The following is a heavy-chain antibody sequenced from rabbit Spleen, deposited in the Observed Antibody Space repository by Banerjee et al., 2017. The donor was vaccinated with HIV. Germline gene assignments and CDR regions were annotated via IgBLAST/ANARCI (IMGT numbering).Heavy chain of an antibody. CDR3: ARDLAGVIGWNFYL. J-gene: IGHJ4*01. CDR2: IDPVFGIT. CDR1: GFTLSTYY. V-gene: IGHV1S7*01. D-gene: IGHD4-1*01. Sequence: HLKESGGGLVQPGGSLKLSCTASGFTLSTYYMNWVRQAPGKGLEWIGYIDPVFGITYYANWVNGRFSISRENAQNTVFLQMTSLTAADTATYFCARDLAGVIGWNFYLWGPGTLVTVS.